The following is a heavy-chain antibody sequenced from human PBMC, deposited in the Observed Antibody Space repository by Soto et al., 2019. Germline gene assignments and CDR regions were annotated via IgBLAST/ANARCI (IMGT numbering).Heavy chain of an antibody. J-gene: IGHJ4*02. CDR3: AKKVAFGVVIVYFDY. CDR1: GFTFSNAW. D-gene: IGHD3-3*01. Sequence: EVQLVESGGGLVKPGGSLRLSCAASGFTFSNAWMNWVRQAPGKGLEWVSAISGSGGSTYYADSVKGRFTISRDNSKNTLYLQMNSLRAEDTAVYYCAKKVAFGVVIVYFDYWGQGTLVTVSS. CDR2: ISGSGGST. V-gene: IGHV3-23*04.